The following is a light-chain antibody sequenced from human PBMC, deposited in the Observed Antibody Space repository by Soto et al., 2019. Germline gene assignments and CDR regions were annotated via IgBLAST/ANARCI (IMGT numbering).Light chain of an antibody. J-gene: IGKJ1*01. Sequence: DIQMTQSPSSLSASVGDRLTITCRASQSISTYLNWYRQKPGKAPELLIYAASSLQSGVPSRFSGSGSGTDFTLTISSLQPEDFATYYCQQYYSFPPTFGQGTKV. CDR2: AAS. CDR1: QSISTY. CDR3: QQYYSFPPT. V-gene: IGKV1-39*01.